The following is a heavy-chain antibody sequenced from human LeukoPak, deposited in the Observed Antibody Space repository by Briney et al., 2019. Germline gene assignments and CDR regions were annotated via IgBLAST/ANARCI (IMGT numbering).Heavy chain of an antibody. CDR2: INPNSGGT. CDR3: ASPYCSGGSCYGWYDAFDI. V-gene: IGHV1-2*02. D-gene: IGHD2-15*01. Sequence: ASVKVSCKASGYTFTGYYMHWVRQAPGQGLEWMGWINPNSGGTNYAQKFQGRVTMTRDTSISTAYMELSRLRSDDTAVYYCASPYCSGGSCYGWYDAFDIWGQGTMVTVSS. CDR1: GYTFTGYY. J-gene: IGHJ3*02.